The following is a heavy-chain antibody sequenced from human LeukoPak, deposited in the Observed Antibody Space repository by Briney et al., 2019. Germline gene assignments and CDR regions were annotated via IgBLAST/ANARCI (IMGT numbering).Heavy chain of an antibody. CDR1: GFTLSSHA. D-gene: IGHD6-19*01. CDR2: IHSGGGT. Sequence: EGSLRLSCAASGFTLSSHAMSWVRQAPGKGLEWVSAIHSGGGTYYADSVRGRFTISRHNSQSTLYLQMNSLKAEDTAVYYCARARQFGSGWTAYFDHWGQGTLVTVSS. CDR3: ARARQFGSGWTAYFDH. V-gene: IGHV3-23*01. J-gene: IGHJ4*02.